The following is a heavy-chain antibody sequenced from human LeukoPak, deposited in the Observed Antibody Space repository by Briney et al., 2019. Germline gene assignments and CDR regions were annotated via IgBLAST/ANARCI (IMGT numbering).Heavy chain of an antibody. CDR3: ARANFLYCSSSTCLFDY. CDR2: INPNDGDT. Sequence: GASVKVSCKASGYTFTEYYMHWVRQAPGQGFAWMGWINPNDGDTNYAQKLQGRVTMTRDTSISTAHMEVSRLRSDDTAVYYCARANFLYCSSSTCLFDYWGQGTLVTVSS. CDR1: GYTFTEYY. J-gene: IGHJ4*02. D-gene: IGHD2-2*01. V-gene: IGHV1-2*02.